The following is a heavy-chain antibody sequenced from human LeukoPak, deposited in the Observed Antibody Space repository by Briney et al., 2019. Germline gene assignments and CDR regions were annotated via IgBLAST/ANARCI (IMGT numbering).Heavy chain of an antibody. Sequence: PGRSLRLSCAASGFTFDDYAMHWVRQAPGKGLEWVSGISWNSGSIGYADSVKGRFTISRDNAKNSLYLQMNSLRAEDTALYYCAKDRNPQYYYYYMDVWGKGTTVTVSS. V-gene: IGHV3-9*01. D-gene: IGHD1-14*01. CDR3: AKDRNPQYYYYYMDV. CDR2: ISWNSGSI. J-gene: IGHJ6*03. CDR1: GFTFDDYA.